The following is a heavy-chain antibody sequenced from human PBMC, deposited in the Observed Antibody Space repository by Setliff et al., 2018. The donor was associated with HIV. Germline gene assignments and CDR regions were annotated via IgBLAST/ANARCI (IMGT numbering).Heavy chain of an antibody. CDR1: GGSISSSSYY. D-gene: IGHD3-16*01. V-gene: IGHV4-39*01. Sequence: TLSLTCTVSGGSISSSSYYWGWIRQPPGKGLEWIGSLYYSGTTYYNPSLKSRLTISVDTPKNQFSLKLSSVTAADTAVYYCARRTLITGYDYWGQGTLVTVSS. J-gene: IGHJ4*02. CDR3: ARRTLITGYDY. CDR2: LYYSGTT.